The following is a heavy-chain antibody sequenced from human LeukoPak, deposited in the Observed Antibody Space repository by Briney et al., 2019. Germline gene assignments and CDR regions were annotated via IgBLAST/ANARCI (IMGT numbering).Heavy chain of an antibody. Sequence: ASVKVSCKASGYTFTSYYMHWVRQAPGQGLEWMGWINPNSGGTNYAQKFQGRVTMTRDTSISTAYMELSRLRSDDTAVYYCASGDAIVVVPAAIFAFDIWGQGTMVTVSS. D-gene: IGHD2-2*01. CDR2: INPNSGGT. J-gene: IGHJ3*02. V-gene: IGHV1-2*02. CDR3: ASGDAIVVVPAAIFAFDI. CDR1: GYTFTSYY.